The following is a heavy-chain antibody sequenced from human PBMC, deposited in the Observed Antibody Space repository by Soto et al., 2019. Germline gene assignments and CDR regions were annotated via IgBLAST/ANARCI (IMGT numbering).Heavy chain of an antibody. CDR2: ISYDGSNK. J-gene: IGHJ5*02. V-gene: IGHV3-30-3*01. CDR1: GFTFSSYA. Sequence: GGSLRLSCAASGFTFSSYAMHWVRQAPGKGLEWVAVISYDGSNKYYADSVKGRFTISRDNSKNTLYLQMNSLRAEDTAVYYCARDGRAYYYGSGPAPVPAQNWFDPWGQGTLVTVSS. CDR3: ARDGRAYYYGSGPAPVPAQNWFDP. D-gene: IGHD3-10*01.